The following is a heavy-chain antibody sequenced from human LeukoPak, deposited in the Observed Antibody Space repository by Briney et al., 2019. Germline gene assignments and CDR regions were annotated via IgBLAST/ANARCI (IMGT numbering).Heavy chain of an antibody. Sequence: GGSLRLSCAASGFNFRTYALHWVRQAPGKGLEWMTVISFDGSDARYADSVKGRFTISRDNFNNTLYLQMNSLRPEDTAVYYCARDLGESATLSYYFDYWGQGTLVTVSS. J-gene: IGHJ4*02. CDR2: ISFDGSDA. V-gene: IGHV3-30*01. CDR3: ARDLGESATLSYYFDY. CDR1: GFNFRTYA. D-gene: IGHD3-16*01.